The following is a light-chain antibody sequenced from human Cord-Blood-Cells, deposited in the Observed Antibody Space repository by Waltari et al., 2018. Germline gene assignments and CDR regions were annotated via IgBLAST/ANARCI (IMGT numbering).Light chain of an antibody. CDR2: GNS. J-gene: IGLJ3*02. Sequence: QSVLTQPPSVSGAPGQRVTISCTGSSSNIGAGYDVHWYQQLPGPAPKLLIYGNSNRPSGVPDRFSGSKSVTSASLAITWLQAEDGADYYCQSYDSSLSGWVFGGVTKLTVL. CDR3: QSYDSSLSGWV. CDR1: SSNIGAGYD. V-gene: IGLV1-40*01.